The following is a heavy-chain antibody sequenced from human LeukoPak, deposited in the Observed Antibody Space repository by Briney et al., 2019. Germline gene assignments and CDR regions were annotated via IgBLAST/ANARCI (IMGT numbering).Heavy chain of an antibody. CDR1: GGSIRSGSYY. Sequence: SQTLFLTCTVSGGSIRSGSYYWSWIRQPAGKGLEWIGRIYTSGSTNYNPSLKSRVTISVDTSKNQFSLKLSSVTAADTAVYYCARGASRYCSGGSCYTYWFDPWGQGTLVTVSS. D-gene: IGHD2-15*01. J-gene: IGHJ5*02. V-gene: IGHV4-61*02. CDR2: IYTSGST. CDR3: ARGASRYCSGGSCYTYWFDP.